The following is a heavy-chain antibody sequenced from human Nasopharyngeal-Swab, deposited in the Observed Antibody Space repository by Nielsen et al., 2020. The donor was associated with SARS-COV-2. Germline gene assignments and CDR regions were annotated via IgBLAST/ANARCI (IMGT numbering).Heavy chain of an antibody. CDR3: VKDLRGKYAFDI. CDR2: SNDYENRL. D-gene: IGHD3-16*01. J-gene: IGHJ3*02. CDR1: GFTFSIYA. V-gene: IGHV3-64D*06. Sequence: GESLKISCSASGFTFSIYAMHWVRQAPGKGLEYVSTSNDYENRLYYADSVKGRFAISRDNSKNTLYLQMSSLRAEDTAVYWCVKDLRGKYAFDIWGQGTMVTVSS.